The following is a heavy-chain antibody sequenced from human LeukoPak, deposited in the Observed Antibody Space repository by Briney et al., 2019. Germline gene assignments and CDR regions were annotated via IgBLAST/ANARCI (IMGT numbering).Heavy chain of an antibody. D-gene: IGHD6-19*01. J-gene: IGHJ4*02. V-gene: IGHV4-39*01. CDR3: ARHWSGQWLVRGRYFDY. CDR1: GGSISSSSYY. Sequence: SETLSLTCTVSGGSISSSSYYWGWIRQPPGKGLEWIGEINHSGSTNYNPSLKSRVTISVDTSKNQFSLKLSSVTAADTAVYYCARHWSGQWLVRGRYFDYWGQGTLVTVSS. CDR2: INHSGST.